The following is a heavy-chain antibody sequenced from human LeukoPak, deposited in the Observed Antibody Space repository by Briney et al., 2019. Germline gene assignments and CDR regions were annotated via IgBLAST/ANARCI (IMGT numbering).Heavy chain of an antibody. D-gene: IGHD3-16*02. CDR2: ISSSSAYI. J-gene: IGHJ4*02. CDR1: GFTFSSYS. V-gene: IGHV3-21*01. Sequence: GGSLRLSRAASGFTFSSYSMTWARQAPGKGPEWLSSISSSSAYIYYAASVKGRFTISRANAKNSLYLQMNSLRAEDTAVYYCARGSRVLRLGQLSFPGGGQGTLVTVSS. CDR3: ARGSRVLRLGQLSFPG.